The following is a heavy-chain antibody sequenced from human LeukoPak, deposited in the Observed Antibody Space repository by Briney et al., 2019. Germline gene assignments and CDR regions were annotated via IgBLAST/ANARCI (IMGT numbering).Heavy chain of an antibody. Sequence: SETLSLTCAVYGGSFSGYYWSWIRQPPGKGLEWIGEINHSGSTNYNPSLKSRVTISVDTSKNQFSLKLSSVTAADTAVYYCARHQRGNSDAFDIWGQGTMVTVSP. J-gene: IGHJ3*02. CDR2: INHSGST. V-gene: IGHV4-34*01. CDR3: ARHQRGNSDAFDI. D-gene: IGHD4-23*01. CDR1: GGSFSGYY.